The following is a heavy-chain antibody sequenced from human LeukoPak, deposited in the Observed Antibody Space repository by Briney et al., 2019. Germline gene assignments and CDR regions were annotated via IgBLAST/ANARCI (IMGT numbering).Heavy chain of an antibody. CDR2: IIPIFGTA. CDR3: VPIGDGYNLDY. Sequence: SVKVSCKASGGTFISYAISWVRQAPGQGLEWMGGIIPIFGTANYAQKFQGRVTITADESTSTAYMELSSLRSEDTAVYYCVPIGDGYNLDYWGQGTLVTVSS. J-gene: IGHJ4*02. CDR1: GGTFISYA. V-gene: IGHV1-69*13. D-gene: IGHD5-24*01.